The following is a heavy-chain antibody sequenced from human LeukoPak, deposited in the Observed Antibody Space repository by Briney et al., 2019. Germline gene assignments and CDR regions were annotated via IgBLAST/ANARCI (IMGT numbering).Heavy chain of an antibody. V-gene: IGHV1-8*01. Sequence: ASVKVSCKASGYTFTSYDINWVRQATGQGLEWMGWMNPNSGNTGYAQKFQGRVTMTRNTSISTAYMELSSLRSEDTAVYYCARVLRYCSGGSCLSVDYFDYWGQETLVTVSS. CDR2: MNPNSGNT. CDR3: ARVLRYCSGGSCLSVDYFDY. J-gene: IGHJ4*02. CDR1: GYTFTSYD. D-gene: IGHD2-15*01.